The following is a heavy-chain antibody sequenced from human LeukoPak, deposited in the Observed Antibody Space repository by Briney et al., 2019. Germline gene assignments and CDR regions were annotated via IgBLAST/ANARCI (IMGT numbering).Heavy chain of an antibody. CDR3: ARDMAADAFDI. J-gene: IGHJ3*02. D-gene: IGHD5-24*01. V-gene: IGHV3-48*04. CDR2: NSGSNTI. Sequence: GGSLRLSCAASGLTLSGYSVNWVHQAPGKGLELVSYNSGSNTIYYADSVKGRFTISRDNAKNSLYLQMNSLRAEDTAVYYCARDMAADAFDIWGQGTMVTVSS. CDR1: GLTLSGYS.